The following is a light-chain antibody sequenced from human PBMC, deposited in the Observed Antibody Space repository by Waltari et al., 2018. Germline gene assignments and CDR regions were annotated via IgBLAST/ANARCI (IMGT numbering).Light chain of an antibody. CDR1: QNVDNS. CDR2: DAS. J-gene: IGKJ4*01. Sequence: EIVLTQSPGTVSLSPGERATLSCRASQNVDNSVAWYQQRPGQTPKLLIYDASNRATGVPARFSGSGSGTDFTLTISGLEPEDFAVYYCQQRSSLLPVTFGGGTKVEIK. V-gene: IGKV3-11*01. CDR3: QQRSSLLPVT.